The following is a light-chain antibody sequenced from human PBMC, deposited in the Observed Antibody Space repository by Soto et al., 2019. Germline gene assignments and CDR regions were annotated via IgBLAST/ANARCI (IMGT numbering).Light chain of an antibody. CDR3: QKYNIAPYT. Sequence: DIQMTQSPSSLSASVGDRVTITCRASQGISNYLARYQQKPGKVPKLLIYASSTLQSGVPTRFSGSGSGTDFTITISSLQPEDVATYYCQKYNIAPYTFGQRTKLEIK. V-gene: IGKV1-27*01. CDR2: ASS. J-gene: IGKJ2*01. CDR1: QGISNY.